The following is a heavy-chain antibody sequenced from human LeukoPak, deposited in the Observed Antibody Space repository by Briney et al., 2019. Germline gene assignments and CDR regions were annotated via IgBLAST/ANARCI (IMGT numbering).Heavy chain of an antibody. CDR2: INPSGGST. V-gene: IGHV1-46*01. CDR3: AREGRGVPGAIAAVKGFDY. D-gene: IGHD6-13*01. CDR1: GYTFTSYY. J-gene: IGHJ4*02. Sequence: ASVKVSCKASGYTFTSYYMHWVRQAPGQGLEWMGIINPSGGSTSYAQKSQGRVTMTGDMSTSTVYMELSSLRSEDTAIYYCAREGRGVPGAIAAVKGFDYWGQGTLVTVSS.